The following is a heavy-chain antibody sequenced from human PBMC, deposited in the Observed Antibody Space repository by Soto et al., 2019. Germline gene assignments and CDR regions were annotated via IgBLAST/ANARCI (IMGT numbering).Heavy chain of an antibody. J-gene: IGHJ5*02. Sequence: EVQVVESGGGLVKPGGSLRLSCNFSFSMYSMDWVRQAPGKGLEWVASISSGSDFIKYADSVKGRFTISRDNTKNSVSLQMSSLRVEYTAMYYCTRDQGGSYDSWFDPWGRGTLVTVSS. V-gene: IGHV3-21*02. CDR2: ISSGSDFI. D-gene: IGHD1-26*01. CDR3: TRDQGGSYDSWFDP. CDR1: FSMYS.